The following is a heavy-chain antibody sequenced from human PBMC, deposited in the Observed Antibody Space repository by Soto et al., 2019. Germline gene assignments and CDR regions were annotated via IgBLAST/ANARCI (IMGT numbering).Heavy chain of an antibody. CDR3: ATTRVGPCSSSICFSGIFDGMDV. CDR1: GFTISNYG. D-gene: IGHD2-2*01. V-gene: IGHV3-30*14. Sequence: QVQLVESGGGVVQPGRSLRLSCAASGFTISNYGMHWVRQAPGKGLEWVAVISYDGTITYYADSVKGRFTISRDNSKNTLYLQMNSLRTEDTAVYYCATTRVGPCSSSICFSGIFDGMDVWGHGSTVTVCS. J-gene: IGHJ6*02. CDR2: ISYDGTIT.